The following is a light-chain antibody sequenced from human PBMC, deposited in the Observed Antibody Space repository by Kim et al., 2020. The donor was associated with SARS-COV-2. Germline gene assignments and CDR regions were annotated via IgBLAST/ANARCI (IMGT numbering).Light chain of an antibody. V-gene: IGLV2-14*04. CDR1: SSDVGGYNY. CDR3: SSYTSSSTWV. CDR2: DVS. J-gene: IGLJ3*02. Sequence: GQSITISCIGTSSDVGGYNYVSWYQQHPGKAPKLMIYDVSKRPSGVSNRFSGSKSGNTASLTISGLQAEDEADYYCSSYTSSSTWVFGGGTKLTVL.